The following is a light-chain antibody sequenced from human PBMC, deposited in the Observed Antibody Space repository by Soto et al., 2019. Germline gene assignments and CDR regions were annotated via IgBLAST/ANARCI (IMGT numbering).Light chain of an antibody. V-gene: IGLV1-40*01. J-gene: IGLJ3*02. CDR1: SSNIGAGYD. CDR3: QSYDGTLSGWV. CDR2: GTT. Sequence: QSVLTQPPSVSGAPGQRVTISCTGSSSNIGAGYDVHWYQQLPGTAPKLIIYGTTNRPSGVPDRFSGSKSGTSASLAITGLQAEDEADYYCQSYDGTLSGWVFGGGTKLTVL.